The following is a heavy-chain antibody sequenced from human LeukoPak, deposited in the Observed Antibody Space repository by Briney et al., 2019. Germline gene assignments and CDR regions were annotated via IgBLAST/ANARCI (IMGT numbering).Heavy chain of an antibody. CDR1: GFTFSSYR. V-gene: IGHV3-74*03. D-gene: IGHD4-17*01. Sequence: GGSLRLSCAASGFTFSSYRMHWVRQAPGEGLVWVSCVESDGSSTKYADSVKGRFTISRDNSKNTLYLQMNSLRAEDTAVYYCAKEVRPYGDYVHYFDYWGQGTLVTVSS. CDR2: VESDGSST. CDR3: AKEVRPYGDYVHYFDY. J-gene: IGHJ4*02.